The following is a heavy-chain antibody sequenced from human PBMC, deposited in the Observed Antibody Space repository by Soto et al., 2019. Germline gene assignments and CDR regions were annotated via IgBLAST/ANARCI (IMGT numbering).Heavy chain of an antibody. CDR2: ISGSGSPT. V-gene: IGHV3-23*01. Sequence: EVQLLESGGGLGQPGGSPRLSCAASGFSFSSYAMTWVRQAPGRGLEWVSAISGSGSPTYYADSVKGRFTISRDNSKNTLYLQMNSLRADDTAVYYCARDMSGGTYNYYYGMDVWGQGTTVTVSS. D-gene: IGHD1-26*01. CDR1: GFSFSSYA. J-gene: IGHJ6*02. CDR3: ARDMSGGTYNYYYGMDV.